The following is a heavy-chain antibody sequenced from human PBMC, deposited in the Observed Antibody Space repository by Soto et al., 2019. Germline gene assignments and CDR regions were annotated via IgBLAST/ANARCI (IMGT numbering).Heavy chain of an antibody. V-gene: IGHV4-59*01. CDR1: GDSISSYY. CDR3: ALCSMAVVREY. CDR2: LYYGRSA. J-gene: IGHJ4*02. Sequence: QVQLQESGPGLVKPSETLSLTCAVSGDSISSYYCMWIRQPPGKGLEAIGYLYYGRSANYNPSLKSRVTLSVDRSTNQRSLTLSSMTAADTAVYYCALCSMAVVREYWGQGTLVTVSS. D-gene: IGHD3-22*01.